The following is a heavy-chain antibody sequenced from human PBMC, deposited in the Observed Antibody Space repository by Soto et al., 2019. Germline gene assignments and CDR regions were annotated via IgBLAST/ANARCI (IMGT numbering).Heavy chain of an antibody. CDR3: ARDSQYWDFDL. J-gene: IGHJ2*01. Sequence: QVQLVQSGAEVKKPGASVKVSCKASGYTFTSDGISWVRQAPRQGLEWMGWISASSGNTNYAQKLQGRVTMTTDTSTSTAYMELMSLRSDDTAVYYCARDSQYWDFDLWGRGTLVTVSS. V-gene: IGHV1-18*01. CDR2: ISASSGNT. CDR1: GYTFTSDG.